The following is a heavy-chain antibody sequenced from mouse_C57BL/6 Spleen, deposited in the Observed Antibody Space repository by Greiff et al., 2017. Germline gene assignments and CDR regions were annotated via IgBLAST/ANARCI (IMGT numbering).Heavy chain of an antibody. CDR1: GYTFTSYW. Sequence: QVQLQQSGAELVMPGASVKLSCKASGYTFTSYWMHWVKQRPGQGLEWIGEIDPSDSYTNYNQKFKGKSTLTVDKSSSTAYMQLSSLTSEDSAVYYCASVDSSGCFAYWGQGTLVTVSA. CDR2: IDPSDSYT. D-gene: IGHD3-2*02. CDR3: ASVDSSGCFAY. V-gene: IGHV1-69*01. J-gene: IGHJ3*01.